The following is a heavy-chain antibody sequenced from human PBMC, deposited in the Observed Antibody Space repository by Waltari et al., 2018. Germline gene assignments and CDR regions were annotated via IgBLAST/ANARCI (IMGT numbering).Heavy chain of an antibody. V-gene: IGHV3-23*01. D-gene: IGHD6-19*01. Sequence: EVHLLESGGDLVQTGGSLRLSCAASGFAFSHSAMRWVRQAPGKGLEWVSVISTSGGSAKYADSVQGRFTISRDNSKKTLHLQMNSLRVEDTAVYYCAKGTERYGGWAPIFDSWGQGTQVTVSS. CDR1: GFAFSHSA. J-gene: IGHJ4*02. CDR2: ISTSGGSA. CDR3: AKGTERYGGWAPIFDS.